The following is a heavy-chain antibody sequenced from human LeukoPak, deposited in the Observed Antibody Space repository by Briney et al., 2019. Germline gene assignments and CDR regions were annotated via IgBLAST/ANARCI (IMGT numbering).Heavy chain of an antibody. J-gene: IGHJ6*03. CDR2: SSYSGST. D-gene: IGHD3-10*01. CDR1: GGSMSSGDYF. CDR3: ARDQHYYGSGSYSGMNYYYHYMDV. Sequence: PSETLSLTCTVSGGSMSSGDYFWSWIRQPPGKGLEWIGYSSYSGSTSYNPALQNRIIISVDTSKSQFSLKLNSVTAADTAVYYCARDQHYYGSGSYSGMNYYYHYMDVWGKGTTVTVSS. V-gene: IGHV4-30-4*08.